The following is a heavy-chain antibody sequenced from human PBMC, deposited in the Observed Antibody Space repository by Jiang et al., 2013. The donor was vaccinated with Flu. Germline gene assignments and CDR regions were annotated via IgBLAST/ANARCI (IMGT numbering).Heavy chain of an antibody. Sequence: GLVKPSETLSLTCTASGDSISNYYWNWIRQTPGKGLEWIGYIYHSGNTNYSPSLKSRVTISLDTSKNQFSLRLSSVTAADTAVYYCARRGFSHGPVHYYYGMDVWGNGTTVIVPS. CDR1: GDSISNYY. CDR3: ARRGFSHGPVHYYYGMDV. D-gene: IGHD2-15*01. CDR2: IYHSGNT. J-gene: IGHJ6*04. V-gene: IGHV4-59*08.